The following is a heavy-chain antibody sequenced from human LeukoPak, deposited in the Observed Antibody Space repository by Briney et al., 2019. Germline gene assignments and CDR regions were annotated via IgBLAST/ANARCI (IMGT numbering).Heavy chain of an antibody. D-gene: IGHD1-26*01. CDR3: TKGGELMNY. CDR1: GGSISSSSYY. J-gene: IGHJ4*02. Sequence: SETLSLTCTVSGGSISSSSYYWGWIRQPPGKGLEWIGSIYYSGSTYYNPSLKSRVTISVDTSKNQFSLKLSSVTAADTAVYYCTKGGELMNYWGQGTLVTVSS. CDR2: IYYSGST. V-gene: IGHV4-39*01.